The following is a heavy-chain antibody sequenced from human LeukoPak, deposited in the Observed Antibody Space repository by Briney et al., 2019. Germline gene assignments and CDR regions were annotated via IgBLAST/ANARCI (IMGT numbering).Heavy chain of an antibody. CDR2: IKQDGSEK. Sequence: GGSLRLXCAASGLTYSSYWMSWVRLAPGKGLEWVANIKQDGSEKYYVDSVKGRFTISRDNAKNSLYLQMNSLRAEDTAVYYCAREDSSGWFYWGQGTLVTVSS. J-gene: IGHJ4*02. V-gene: IGHV3-7*01. CDR3: AREDSSGWFY. D-gene: IGHD6-19*01. CDR1: GLTYSSYW.